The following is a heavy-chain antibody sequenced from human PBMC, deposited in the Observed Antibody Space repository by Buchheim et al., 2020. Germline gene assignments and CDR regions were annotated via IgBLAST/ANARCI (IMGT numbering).Heavy chain of an antibody. J-gene: IGHJ4*02. CDR1: GYTFTGYY. CDR2: INPNSGGT. V-gene: IGHV1-2*02. CDR3: AKCPASMVVDAPYYFDY. D-gene: IGHD2-21*01. Sequence: QVQLVQSGAEVKKPGASVTVSCKAFGYTFTGYYMHWVRQAPGQGLEWMGWINPNSGGTNYAQKFQGRVTMTRDTSISTAYMELSRLRSDDTAVYYCAKCPASMVVDAPYYFDYWGQGTL.